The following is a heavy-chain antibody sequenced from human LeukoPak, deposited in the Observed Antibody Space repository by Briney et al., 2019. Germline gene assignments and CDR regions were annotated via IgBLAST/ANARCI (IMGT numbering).Heavy chain of an antibody. Sequence: SETLSLTCAVYGGSFSGYYWSWIRQPPGKGLEWIGEINHSGSTNYNPSLKSRVTISVDTSKNQFSLKLSSVTAADTAVYYCARDPGGYSYGSYYFDYWGQGTLVTVSS. CDR1: GGSFSGYY. V-gene: IGHV4-34*01. CDR2: INHSGST. CDR3: ARDPGGYSYGSYYFDY. D-gene: IGHD5-18*01. J-gene: IGHJ4*02.